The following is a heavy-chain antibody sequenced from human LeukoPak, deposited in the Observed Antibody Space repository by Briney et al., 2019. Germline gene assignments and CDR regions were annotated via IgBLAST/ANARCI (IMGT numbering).Heavy chain of an antibody. D-gene: IGHD3-22*01. Sequence: SETLSLTCAVYGGSFSGYYWSWIRQPPGKGLEWIGEINHSESTNYNPSLKSRVTISVGTSKNQFSLKLSSVTAADTAVYYCAGRPNYYDSSGYYYYFDCWGQGTLVTVSS. CDR2: INHSEST. V-gene: IGHV4-34*01. CDR3: AGRPNYYDSSGYYYYFDC. J-gene: IGHJ4*02. CDR1: GGSFSGYY.